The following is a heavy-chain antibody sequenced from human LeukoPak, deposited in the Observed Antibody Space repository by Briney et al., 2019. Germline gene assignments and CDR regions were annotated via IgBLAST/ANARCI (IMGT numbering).Heavy chain of an antibody. CDR3: ARQGTMTRGGYWLDP. J-gene: IGHJ5*02. CDR1: DGSISGFY. V-gene: IGHV4-4*09. D-gene: IGHD3-10*01. CDR2: MYTSGRS. Sequence: SETLSLTCTVSDGSISGFYWSWIRQPPGKGLEWIGFMYTSGRSNYNPSLESRVTISVDTSTNQFSLKLRSVTAADTAVYFCARQGTMTRGGYWLDPWGQGTLVIVSS.